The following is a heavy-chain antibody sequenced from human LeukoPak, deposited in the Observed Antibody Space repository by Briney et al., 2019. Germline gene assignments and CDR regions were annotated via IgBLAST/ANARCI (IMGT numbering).Heavy chain of an antibody. Sequence: SVKVSCKASGGTFSSYAISWVRQAPGQGLEWMGRIIPIFGTANYAQKFQGRVTITTDESTSTAYMELSSLRSEDTAVYYCARDCGGGSCYSYWGQGTLATVSS. V-gene: IGHV1-69*05. CDR2: IIPIFGTA. CDR3: ARDCGGGSCYSY. CDR1: GGTFSSYA. D-gene: IGHD2-15*01. J-gene: IGHJ4*02.